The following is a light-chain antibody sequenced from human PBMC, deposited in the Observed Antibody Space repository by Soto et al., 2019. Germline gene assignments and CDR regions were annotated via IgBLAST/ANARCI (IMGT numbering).Light chain of an antibody. CDR2: GAS. V-gene: IGKV3-15*01. CDR3: QQYHDRWT. J-gene: IGKJ1*01. CDR1: QSVSIN. Sequence: EIVMTQSPATLSVSPGERAILSCRASQSVSINLAWYQQKPGQAPRLFIYGASTRATGVPARFSGSGSGTECTLAISSLQSEDFAVYFCQQYHDRWTFGQGTKVEVK.